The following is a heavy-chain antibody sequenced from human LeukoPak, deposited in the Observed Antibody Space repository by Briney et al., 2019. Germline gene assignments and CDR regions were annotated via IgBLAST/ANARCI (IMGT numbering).Heavy chain of an antibody. Sequence: GGSLRLSCAASGFTFDDYGMSWVRQAPGKGLEWVSGINWNGGSTGYADSVKGRFTISRDNAKHSLYLQMNSLRAEDTALYYCAKSRGYSYGNYDKEAPFDYWGQGTLVTVSS. CDR3: AKSRGYSYGNYDKEAPFDY. D-gene: IGHD5-18*01. CDR1: GFTFDDYG. J-gene: IGHJ4*02. CDR2: INWNGGST. V-gene: IGHV3-20*04.